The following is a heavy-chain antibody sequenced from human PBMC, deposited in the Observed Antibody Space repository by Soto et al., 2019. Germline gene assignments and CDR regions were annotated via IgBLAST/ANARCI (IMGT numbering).Heavy chain of an antibody. CDR2: ISAYNGNT. J-gene: IGHJ6*02. CDR3: ARVSEYDFWTSYYYYGMDV. V-gene: IGHV1-18*01. CDR1: GYTFTSYG. Sequence: GASVKVSCKASGYTFTSYGISWVRQAPGQGLEWMGWISAYNGNTNYAQKLQGRVTMTTDASTSTAYMELRSLRSDDTAVYYCARVSEYDFWTSYYYYGMDVWGQGTTVTVSS. D-gene: IGHD3-3*01.